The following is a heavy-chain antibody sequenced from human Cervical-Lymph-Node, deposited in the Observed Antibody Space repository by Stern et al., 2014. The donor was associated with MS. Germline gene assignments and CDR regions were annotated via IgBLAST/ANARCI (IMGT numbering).Heavy chain of an antibody. Sequence: VQLEESGAEVKKPGASVKGSYKAFGDTYTGDYIHWVRQAPGQGLEWMGRINAQSGGTDYQQRFQGRVTMTRDTSTSTDYMEVNSLRSDDTAVYYCARDKGVGSPSWGLYDYYYALDVWGQGTTVTVSS. D-gene: IGHD3-16*01. CDR3: ARDKGVGSPSWGLYDYYYALDV. J-gene: IGHJ6*02. CDR1: GDTYTGDY. V-gene: IGHV1-2*06. CDR2: INAQSGGT.